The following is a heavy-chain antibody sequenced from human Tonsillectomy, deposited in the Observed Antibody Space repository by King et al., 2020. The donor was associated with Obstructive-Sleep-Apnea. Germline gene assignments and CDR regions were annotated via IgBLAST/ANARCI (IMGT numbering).Heavy chain of an antibody. J-gene: IGHJ4*02. CDR3: VKNHLEVTTEGDY. Sequence: VQLVESGGGLVQPGGSLRLSCSASGFTFSSYAMHWVRQALGKGLEYVSAISSNGGSTYYADSVKGRFTISRDNSKNTLYLQMSSLRAEDTAVYYCVKNHLEVTTEGDYWGQGTLVTVSS. D-gene: IGHD4-17*01. CDR1: GFTFSSYA. CDR2: ISSNGGST. V-gene: IGHV3-64D*06.